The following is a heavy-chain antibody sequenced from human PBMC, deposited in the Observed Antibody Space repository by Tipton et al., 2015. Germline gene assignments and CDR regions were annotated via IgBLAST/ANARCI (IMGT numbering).Heavy chain of an antibody. Sequence: TLSLTCAVSRGSVNSGSFYWSWIRQPPGKGLEWIGYISFSDTTHYNPSLKSRITISLNTSKNQFSLKMSSVTAADTAVYFCARDLEHGMDVWGQGTTVTVS. CDR1: RGSVNSGSFY. J-gene: IGHJ6*02. CDR3: ARDLEHGMDV. CDR2: ISFSDTT. V-gene: IGHV4-61*01.